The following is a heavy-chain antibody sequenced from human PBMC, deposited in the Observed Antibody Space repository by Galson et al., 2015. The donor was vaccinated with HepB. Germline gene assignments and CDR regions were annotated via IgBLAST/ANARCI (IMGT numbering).Heavy chain of an antibody. CDR2: ISYDGSNK. D-gene: IGHD2-15*01. CDR3: ARDRGLVVVAASLYYYYYGMDV. CDR1: GFTFSSYA. J-gene: IGHJ6*02. Sequence: SLRLSCAASGFTFSSYAMHWVRQAPGKGLEWVAVISYDGSNKYYADSVKGRFTISRDNSKNTLYLQMNSLRAEDTAVYYCARDRGLVVVAASLYYYYYGMDVWGQGTTVTVSS. V-gene: IGHV3-30-3*01.